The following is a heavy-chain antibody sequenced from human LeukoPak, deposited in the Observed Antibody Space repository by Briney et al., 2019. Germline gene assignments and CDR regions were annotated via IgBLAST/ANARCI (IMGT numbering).Heavy chain of an antibody. Sequence: GGSLRLSCAASGFTFSSYGMHWVRQAPGKGLEWVAVISYDGSNKYYADSVKGRFTISRDNSKNTLYLQMNSLRAEDTAVYYCAKEESGGRAFDYWGQGTLVTVSS. CDR1: GFTFSSYG. J-gene: IGHJ4*02. V-gene: IGHV3-30*18. D-gene: IGHD3-10*01. CDR2: ISYDGSNK. CDR3: AKEESGGRAFDY.